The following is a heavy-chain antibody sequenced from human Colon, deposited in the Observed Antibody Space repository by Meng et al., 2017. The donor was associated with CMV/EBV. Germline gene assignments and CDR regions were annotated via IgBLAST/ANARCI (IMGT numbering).Heavy chain of an antibody. V-gene: IGHV3-23*01. D-gene: IGHD3-22*01. J-gene: IGHJ6*02. CDR3: AKPHEDYYYDKSGGYGMDV. CDR1: GFTSSSYS. Sequence: GESLKIPCAASGFTSSSYSMNWVRQAPGKGLEWVSSISGSADTTHYADSVGGRFTISRDNSKNTVYLQMDSLRVEDTAVYYCAKPHEDYYYDKSGGYGMDVWGQGTTVTVSS. CDR2: ISGSADTT.